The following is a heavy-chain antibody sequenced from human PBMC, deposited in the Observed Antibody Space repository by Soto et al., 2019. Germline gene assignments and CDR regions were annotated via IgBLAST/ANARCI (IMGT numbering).Heavy chain of an antibody. CDR3: ARGEARGLTATGLDY. V-gene: IGHV4-38-2*02. J-gene: IGHJ4*02. CDR1: GYSISSGFY. CDR2: IYHRGNT. Sequence: SETLSLTCSVSGYSISSGFYWDWIRQPPGKGLEWIGSIYHRGNTYYNPSHNGRITISLDTSKNQFSLRLTSVTAADTAVYYCARGEARGLTATGLDYWGQGALVTVSS. D-gene: IGHD3-10*01.